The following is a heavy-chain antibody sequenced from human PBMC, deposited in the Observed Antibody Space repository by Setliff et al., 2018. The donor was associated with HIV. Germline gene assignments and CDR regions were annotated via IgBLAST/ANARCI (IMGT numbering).Heavy chain of an antibody. Sequence: ASVKVSCKASGGTFSSYGISWVRQAPGQGLEWMGRINPSGGSTSYAQKFQGRVTMTRGTSTGTVYMELRSLRSEDTAVYYCARVGERWLQFYYFDNWGQGTLVTVSS. J-gene: IGHJ4*02. CDR1: GGTFSSYG. CDR3: ARVGERWLQFYYFDN. D-gene: IGHD5-12*01. V-gene: IGHV1-46*01. CDR2: INPSGGST.